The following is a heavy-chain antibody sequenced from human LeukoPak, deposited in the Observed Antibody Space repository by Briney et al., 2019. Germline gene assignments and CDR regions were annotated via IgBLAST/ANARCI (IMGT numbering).Heavy chain of an antibody. V-gene: IGHV3-72*01. D-gene: IGHD6-19*01. J-gene: IGHJ3*02. CDR2: SRNKANSYTP. CDR1: GSTFSDQY. CDR3: TRGYSGGWVYAFDI. Sequence: GGSLRLSCAVSGSTFSDQYMDWVRQAPGKGLEWVGRSRNKANSYTPDYAAFVKGRFSISRDDSKNSLYLQMNGLKTEDTAVYFCTRGYSGGWVYAFDIWGQGTMVTVSS.